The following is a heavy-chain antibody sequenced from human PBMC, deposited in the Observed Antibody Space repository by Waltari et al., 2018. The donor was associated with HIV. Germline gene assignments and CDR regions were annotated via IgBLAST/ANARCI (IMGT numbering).Heavy chain of an antibody. CDR1: GGSFRASY. D-gene: IGHD2-2*01. Sequence: TLSLPCAAYGGSFRASYCTWLLQHPRKRRAWIGEINHSGSTNYNPSLKSRVTISVDTSKNQFSLKLTSVTAADTAVFYCARARLVSRGQYCSTTSCLPHYYYYYGMDVWGQGTTVTVSS. V-gene: IGHV4-34*01. CDR3: ARARLVSRGQYCSTTSCLPHYYYYYGMDV. J-gene: IGHJ6*02. CDR2: INHSGST.